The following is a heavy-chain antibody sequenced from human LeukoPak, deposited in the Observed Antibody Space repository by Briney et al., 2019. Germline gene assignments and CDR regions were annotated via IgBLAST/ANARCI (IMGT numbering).Heavy chain of an antibody. V-gene: IGHV3-53*01. CDR2: IYSDNT. J-gene: IGHJ4*02. CDR1: GFTVSSNS. D-gene: IGHD3-10*01. Sequence: GGSLRLSCTVSGFTVSSNSMSWVRQAPGKGLEWVSFIYSDNTHYSDSVKGRFTISRDNAKNSLYLQMNSLRAEDTAVYYCARVRGGWYFDYWGQGTLVTVSS. CDR3: ARVRGGWYFDY.